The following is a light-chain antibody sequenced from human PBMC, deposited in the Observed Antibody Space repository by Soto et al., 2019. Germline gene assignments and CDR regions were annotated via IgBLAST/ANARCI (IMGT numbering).Light chain of an antibody. CDR1: SSDVGGYNY. J-gene: IGLJ1*01. CDR2: DVS. V-gene: IGLV2-11*01. CDR3: CSYAGSNTPVRI. Sequence: QSALTQPRSVSGSPGQSVTISCTGTSSDVGGYNYVSWYQQHPGKAPKLMIYDVSKRPSGVPDRFSGSKSGNTASLTISGLQAEDEADYYCCSYAGSNTPVRIFGTGTKVTVL.